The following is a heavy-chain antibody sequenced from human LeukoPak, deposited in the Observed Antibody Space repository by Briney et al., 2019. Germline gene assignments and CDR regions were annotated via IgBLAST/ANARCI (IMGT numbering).Heavy chain of an antibody. CDR2: IKQDGSEK. V-gene: IGHV3-7*05. CDR3: PRDPTVGASPSDY. D-gene: IGHD1-26*01. CDR1: GFTFSSYW. J-gene: IGHJ4*02. Sequence: GGSLRLSCAASGFTFSSYWMSWVRQAPGKGLEWVANIKQDGSEKYYVDSVKGRFTISRDNAKNSLYLQMNSLRAEDTAVYYCPRDPTVGASPSDYWGQGTLVTVSS.